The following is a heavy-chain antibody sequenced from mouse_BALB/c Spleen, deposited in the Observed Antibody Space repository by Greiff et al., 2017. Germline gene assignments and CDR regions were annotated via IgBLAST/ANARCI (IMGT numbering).Heavy chain of an antibody. D-gene: IGHD4-1*01. Sequence: EVMLVESGGGLVKPGGSLKLSCAASGFAFSSYDMSWVRQTPEKRLEWVAYISSGGGSTYYPDTVKGRFTISRDNAKNTLYLQMSSLKSEDTAMYYCARQDLGRGVFDYWGQGTTLTVSS. CDR2: ISSGGGST. V-gene: IGHV5-12-1*01. J-gene: IGHJ2*01. CDR1: GFAFSSYD. CDR3: ARQDLGRGVFDY.